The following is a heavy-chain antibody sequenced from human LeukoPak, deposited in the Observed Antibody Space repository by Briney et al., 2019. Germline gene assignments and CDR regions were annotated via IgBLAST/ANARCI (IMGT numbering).Heavy chain of an antibody. Sequence: SETPSLTCTVSGGSISSSSYYWGWIRQPPGKGLEWIGSIYYSGSTYYNPSLKSRVTISVDTSKNQFSLKLSSVTAADTAVYYCARGDILTGYYSWGQGTLVTVSS. CDR3: ARGDILTGYYS. J-gene: IGHJ5*02. CDR1: GGSISSSSYY. D-gene: IGHD3-9*01. V-gene: IGHV4-39*07. CDR2: IYYSGST.